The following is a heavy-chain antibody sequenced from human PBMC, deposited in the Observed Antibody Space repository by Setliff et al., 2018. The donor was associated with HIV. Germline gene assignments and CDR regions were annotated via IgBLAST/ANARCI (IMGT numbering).Heavy chain of an antibody. D-gene: IGHD2-2*01. CDR3: ARVYCSTRSCVDEWYFDY. CDR1: GYTFTTYN. V-gene: IGHV1-46*01. Sequence: ASVKVSCKASGYTFTTYNINWVRQAPGQGLEWMGRVNPYGGAADFAQRFRDRLAMTTDTSTSTVFLELSSLRSEDTAIYYCARVYCSTRSCVDEWYFDYWGQGTLVTVSS. CDR2: VNPYGGAA. J-gene: IGHJ4*02.